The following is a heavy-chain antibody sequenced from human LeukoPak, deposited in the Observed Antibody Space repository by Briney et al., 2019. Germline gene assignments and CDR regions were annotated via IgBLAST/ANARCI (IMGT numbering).Heavy chain of an antibody. CDR2: ISGSGGST. CDR1: GFTFSSYG. V-gene: IGHV3-23*01. D-gene: IGHD1-26*01. Sequence: GGSLRFSCAASGFTFSSYGMSWVRQAPGKGLEWVSAISGSGGSTYYADSVKGRFTISRDNSKNTLYLQMNSLRAEDTAVYYCARSGSGSSWYYFDYWGQGTLVTVSS. CDR3: ARSGSGSSWYYFDY. J-gene: IGHJ4*02.